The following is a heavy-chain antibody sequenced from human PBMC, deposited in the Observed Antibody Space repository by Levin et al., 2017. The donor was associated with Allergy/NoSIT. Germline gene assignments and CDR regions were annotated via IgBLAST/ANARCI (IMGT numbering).Heavy chain of an antibody. J-gene: IGHJ4*02. CDR1: GDSISSYY. D-gene: IGHD2/OR15-2a*01. CDR2: IYSSGST. CDR3: ARGGGATWANTHFDY. V-gene: IGHV4-59*01. Sequence: SQTLSLTCTVSGDSISSYYWSWIRQPPGKRLEWIGYIYSSGSTNYNPSLKSRLTISVDTSKNQFSLKLSSVTAADTAVYYCARGGGATWANTHFDYWGRGTLVTVSS.